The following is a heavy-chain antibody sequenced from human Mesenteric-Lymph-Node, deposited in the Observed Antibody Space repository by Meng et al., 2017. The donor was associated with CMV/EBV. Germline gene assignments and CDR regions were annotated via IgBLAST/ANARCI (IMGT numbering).Heavy chain of an antibody. Sequence: GSLRLSCSVSGASVTTFYWSWVRQPPGKGLEWIGYIYHRGGSNYNPSLNSRGTISADSSRNQFSLRLNSVTAADTAIYYCTKSAATGRGWVGMDVWGQGTTVTVSS. J-gene: IGHJ6*02. CDR1: GASVTTFY. V-gene: IGHV4-59*02. CDR2: IYHRGGS. D-gene: IGHD2-15*01. CDR3: TKSAATGRGWVGMDV.